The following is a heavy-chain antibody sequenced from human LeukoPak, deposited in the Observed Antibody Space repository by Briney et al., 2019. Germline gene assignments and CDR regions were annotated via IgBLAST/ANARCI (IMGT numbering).Heavy chain of an antibody. J-gene: IGHJ4*02. D-gene: IGHD3-3*01. CDR3: ARVRFTIFGVPSGDY. V-gene: IGHV3-20*04. CDR1: GFTFDDYG. Sequence: GGSLRLSCAASGFTFDDYGMSWVRQAPGKGLEWVSGINWNGGSTGYADSVKGRFTISRDNAKNSLYLQMNSLRAEDTAVYYCARVRFTIFGVPSGDYWGQGTLVTVSS. CDR2: INWNGGST.